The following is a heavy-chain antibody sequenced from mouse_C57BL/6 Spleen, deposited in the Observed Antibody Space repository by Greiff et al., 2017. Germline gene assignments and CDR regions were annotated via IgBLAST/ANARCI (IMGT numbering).Heavy chain of an antibody. V-gene: IGHV2-5*01. CDR3: AKEDWENWYFDV. CDR1: GFSLTSYG. J-gene: IGHJ1*03. Sequence: VKVEESGPGLVQPSQSLSITCTVSGFSLTSYGVHWVRQSPGKGLEWLGVIWRGGSTDYNAAFMSRLGITKDNSKSQVFFKMNSLQADDTAIYYCAKEDWENWYFDVWGTGTTVTVSS. CDR2: IWRGGST. D-gene: IGHD4-1*01.